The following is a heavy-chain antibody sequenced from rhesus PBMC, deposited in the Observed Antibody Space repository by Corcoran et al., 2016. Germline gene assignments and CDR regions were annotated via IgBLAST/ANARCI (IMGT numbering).Heavy chain of an antibody. Sequence: QLQLQESGPGLVKPSETLSLTCAVSGGSISSSYWSWIRQAPGKGLGWIGHIDGSGSSTNYNPSLKSRVTLSVDTSKNQLSLKLSSVTAADTAVYYCARGGAGTTLFDYWGQGVLVTVSS. CDR1: GGSISSSY. CDR3: ARGGAGTTLFDY. J-gene: IGHJ4*01. CDR2: IDGSGSST. D-gene: IGHD1-20*01. V-gene: IGHV4-169*01.